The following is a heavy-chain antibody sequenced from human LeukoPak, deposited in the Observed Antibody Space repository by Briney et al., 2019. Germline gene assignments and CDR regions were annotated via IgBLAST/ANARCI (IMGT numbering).Heavy chain of an antibody. CDR3: ARSAYKYGADALDI. D-gene: IGHD5-18*01. J-gene: IGHJ3*02. Sequence: SETLSLTRTVSGDSITSYYWSWIRQPPGKGLEWFGYIYYSGSTNYNPSLKSRVTISLDTSRTQFSLKLSSVTAADTAVYFCARSAYKYGADALDIWGQGTMVTVSS. CDR2: IYYSGST. V-gene: IGHV4-59*01. CDR1: GDSITSYY.